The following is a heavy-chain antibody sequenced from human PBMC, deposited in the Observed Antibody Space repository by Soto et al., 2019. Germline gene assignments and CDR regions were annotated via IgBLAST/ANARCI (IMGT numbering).Heavy chain of an antibody. V-gene: IGHV4-59*01. D-gene: IGHD2-2*01. CDR1: GGSIRSYY. CDR2: IYYSGST. Sequence: SETLSLTCTVSGGSIRSYYWSWIRQPPGKGLEWIGYIYYSGSTNYNPSLKSRVTISVDTSKNQFSLKLSSVTAADSAVYFCARARYQLLHPYYYCMDVCGQGTTVT. J-gene: IGHJ6*02. CDR3: ARARYQLLHPYYYCMDV.